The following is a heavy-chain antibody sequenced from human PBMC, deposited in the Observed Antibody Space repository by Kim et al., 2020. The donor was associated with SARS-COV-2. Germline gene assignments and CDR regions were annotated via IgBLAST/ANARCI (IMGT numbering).Heavy chain of an antibody. V-gene: IGHV1-69*04. Sequence: SVKVSCKASGGTFSSYAISWVRQAPGQGLEWMGRIIPIFGIANYAQKFQGRVTITADKSTSTTYMELSSLRSEDTAVYYCARLWQQLASWSWFDPWGQGTLVTVSS. CDR3: ARLWQQLASWSWFDP. CDR1: GGTFSSYA. CDR2: IIPIFGIA. J-gene: IGHJ5*02. D-gene: IGHD6-13*01.